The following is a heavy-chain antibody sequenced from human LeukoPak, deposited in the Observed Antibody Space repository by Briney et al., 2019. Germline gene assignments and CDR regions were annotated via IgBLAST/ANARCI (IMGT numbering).Heavy chain of an antibody. Sequence: GGSLRLSCAASGFTFSSYWMNWARQAPGKGLEWVANISQNGSDKYYVESVKGRFTISRDNAKNSLYLQMNGLRDEDTAVYYCARGAGWPNWGQGTLVTVSS. CDR1: GFTFSSYW. CDR3: ARGAGWPN. D-gene: IGHD6-19*01. CDR2: ISQNGSDK. V-gene: IGHV3-7*01. J-gene: IGHJ4*02.